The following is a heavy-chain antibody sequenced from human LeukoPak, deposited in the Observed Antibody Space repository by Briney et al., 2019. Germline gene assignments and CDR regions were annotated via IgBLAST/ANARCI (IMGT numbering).Heavy chain of an antibody. V-gene: IGHV1-46*01. CDR2: INPSGGST. Sequence: ASVKVSCKASGYTFTSYDMHWVRQAPGEGLEWMGIINPSGGSTSYAQTFQGRVTMTRDTSTSTVYMELSSLRSEDTAVYYCATEPYSSSSPDYWGQGTLVTVSS. D-gene: IGHD6-6*01. CDR1: GYTFTSYD. CDR3: ATEPYSSSSPDY. J-gene: IGHJ4*02.